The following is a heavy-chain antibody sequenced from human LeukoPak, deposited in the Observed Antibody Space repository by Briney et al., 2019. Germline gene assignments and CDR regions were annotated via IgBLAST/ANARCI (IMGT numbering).Heavy chain of an antibody. CDR2: IYDSGN. V-gene: IGHV4-59*08. D-gene: IGHD5-18*01. J-gene: IGHJ4*02. CDR3: ARHQYNYGAWFFDY. CDR1: GGSTTSYY. Sequence: PETLSLTCTVSGGSTTSYYWSWTRQPPGKGLEWIGYIYDSGNYYNPSLKSRVTISIDTSKNQFSLNLNSVTAADTAVYYCARHQYNYGAWFFDYWGQGTLVTVSS.